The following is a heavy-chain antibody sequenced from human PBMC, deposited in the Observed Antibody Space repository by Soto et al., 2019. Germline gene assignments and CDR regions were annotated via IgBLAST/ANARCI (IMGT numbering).Heavy chain of an antibody. D-gene: IGHD5-12*01. V-gene: IGHV5-51*01. CDR1: GYSFTTYW. CDR3: VRHTGASTTSPLDF. Sequence: GESLKISWKASGYSFTTYWIGWVRQMPGKGLEWMGIIYPGDSDTKYSPSFQGQVTISADKFISTAYLQWRSLKASDTAMYYCVRHTGASTTSPLDFWGQGALVTVSS. CDR2: IYPGDSDT. J-gene: IGHJ4*02.